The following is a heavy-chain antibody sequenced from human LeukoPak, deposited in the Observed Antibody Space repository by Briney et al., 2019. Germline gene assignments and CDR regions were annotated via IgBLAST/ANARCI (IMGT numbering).Heavy chain of an antibody. D-gene: IGHD3-10*01. J-gene: IGHJ4*02. CDR2: IRYDGSNK. CDR3: AKSPYGDSDSYYFDY. V-gene: IGHV3-30*02. Sequence: GGSLRLSCAASGFTFSTYGMHWVRQAPGKGLEWVAFIRYDGSNKYYADSVKGRFTISRDNSKNTLYLQMNSLRAEDTAVYYCAKSPYGDSDSYYFDYWGQGTLVTVSS. CDR1: GFTFSTYG.